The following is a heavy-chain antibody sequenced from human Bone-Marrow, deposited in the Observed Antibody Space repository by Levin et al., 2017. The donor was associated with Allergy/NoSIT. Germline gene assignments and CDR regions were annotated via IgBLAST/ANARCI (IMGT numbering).Heavy chain of an antibody. D-gene: IGHD3-22*01. Sequence: ASVKVSCKASGFTFITSGIIWVRQAPGQGLEWMGWISGYSGNTEYAQKFQGRVSMTTDTSTSTAYMELGNLRSDDTAVYYCARVFYFESSGYYYSWGQGTLVAVSS. J-gene: IGHJ4*02. V-gene: IGHV1-18*01. CDR2: ISGYSGNT. CDR1: GFTFITSG. CDR3: ARVFYFESSGYYYS.